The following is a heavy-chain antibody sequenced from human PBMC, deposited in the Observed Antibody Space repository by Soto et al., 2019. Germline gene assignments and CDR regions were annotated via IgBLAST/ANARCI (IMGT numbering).Heavy chain of an antibody. D-gene: IGHD2-8*02. V-gene: IGHV3-23*01. CDR3: AKQEGSTVGGVNWYFDY. Sequence: GGSLRLSCAASGFTFSSYAMSWVRQAPGKGLEWVSAISGSGGSTYYADSVKGRFTISRDNSKNTLYLQMNSLRAEDTAVYYCAKQEGSTVGGVNWYFDYWGQGTLVTVSS. J-gene: IGHJ4*02. CDR1: GFTFSSYA. CDR2: ISGSGGST.